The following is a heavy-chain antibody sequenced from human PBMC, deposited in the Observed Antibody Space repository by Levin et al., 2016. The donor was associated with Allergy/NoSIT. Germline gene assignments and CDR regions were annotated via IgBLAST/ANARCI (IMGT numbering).Heavy chain of an antibody. Sequence: GESLKISCAASGFTFSNYWMHWVRQAPGKGPVWVSRINGDGSTISYADSVMGRFTISRDNAKNTLYLQMNSLTAEDTAVYYCARNPLRQFDYWGQGTLVTAS. CDR3: ARNPLRQFDY. D-gene: IGHD5/OR15-5a*01. CDR1: GFTFSNYW. J-gene: IGHJ4*02. CDR2: INGDGSTI. V-gene: IGHV3-74*01.